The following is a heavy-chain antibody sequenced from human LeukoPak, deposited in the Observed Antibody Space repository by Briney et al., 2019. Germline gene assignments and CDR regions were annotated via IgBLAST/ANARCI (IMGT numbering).Heavy chain of an antibody. CDR1: GFTFRDYS. CDR3: VKERDRGTDVADDFDF. J-gene: IGHJ4*02. D-gene: IGHD6-19*01. Sequence: GGSLRLSCVASGFTFRDYSMAWVRQVPGEGLEWVSAIARDDYTVYPDPLKGRFTISRDNSRNTLYLQMNSLRAEDTAVYYCVKERDRGTDVADDFDFWGQGTLVTVSS. V-gene: IGHV3-23*01. CDR2: IARDDYT.